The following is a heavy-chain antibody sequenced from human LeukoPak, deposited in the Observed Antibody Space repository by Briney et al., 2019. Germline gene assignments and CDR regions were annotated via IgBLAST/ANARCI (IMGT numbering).Heavy chain of an antibody. Sequence: GGSLRLSCAASGFTFSSYGMSWVRQAPGKGLVWVSRINNDGSSASYVDSVKGRFTISRDNAKNTLFLQMNSLRAEDTAVYYCARRGTGHGMDVWGQGTTVIVSS. D-gene: IGHD1-1*01. V-gene: IGHV3-74*01. J-gene: IGHJ6*02. CDR3: ARRGTGHGMDV. CDR1: GFTFSSYG. CDR2: INNDGSSA.